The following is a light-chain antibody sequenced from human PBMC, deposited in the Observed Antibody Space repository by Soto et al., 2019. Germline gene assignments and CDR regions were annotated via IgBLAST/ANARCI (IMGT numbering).Light chain of an antibody. CDR3: QHYNSYSEA. J-gene: IGKJ1*01. CDR2: KAS. Sequence: DIQMTQSACTLSGSVGDRVTITCRASQTISSWLAWYQQKPGKAPKLLIYKASTLKSGVPSRFSGSGSGTEFTLTISSLQPDDFATYYCQHYNSYSEAFGQGTKVDI. V-gene: IGKV1-5*03. CDR1: QTISSW.